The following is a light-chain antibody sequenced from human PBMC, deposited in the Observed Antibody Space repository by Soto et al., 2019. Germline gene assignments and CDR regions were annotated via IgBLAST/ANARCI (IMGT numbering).Light chain of an antibody. J-gene: IGLJ1*01. Sequence: CVRAPPPPGSGGPGGRGTPSCPRGSSNIGAGYDVHWYQQLPGTAPKLLIYGNSNRPSGVPDRFSGSKSGTSASLAITGLQAEDEADYYCQSYDSSLSGSVFGTGTKVTVL. CDR2: GNS. CDR1: SSNIGAGYD. CDR3: QSYDSSLSGSV. V-gene: IGLV1-40*01.